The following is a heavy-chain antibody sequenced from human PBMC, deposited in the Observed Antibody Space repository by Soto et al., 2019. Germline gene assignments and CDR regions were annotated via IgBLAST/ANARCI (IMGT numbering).Heavy chain of an antibody. Sequence: QVQLVQSRSEVKMPGSSVKVSCKTTGGNISRHAINWVRQAPGQGLEGMGGSSPMFRTTNYAQKFKGRVTTSADESTTTAYMELSSLRAEDAAVYYSTRADNDGSIWHVWFDTWGQETLITVPS. D-gene: IGHD6-13*01. CDR2: SSPMFRTT. CDR1: GGNISRHA. J-gene: IGHJ5*02. CDR3: TRADNDGSIWHVWFDT. V-gene: IGHV1-69*01.